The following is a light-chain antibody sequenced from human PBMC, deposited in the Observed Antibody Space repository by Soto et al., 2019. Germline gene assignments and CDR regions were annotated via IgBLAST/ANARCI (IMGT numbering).Light chain of an antibody. J-gene: IGKJ5*01. CDR2: GAS. Sequence: VMTQSPASLSVSPGERATLSCRASESVTSNLAWYQQKPGQCPRLLIYGASTRATGVPARFSGSGSETDFTLTINSLQSEAFAIYSCQQYGTWPPEITFGKGTRLEIK. CDR1: ESVTSN. CDR3: QQYGTWPPEIT. V-gene: IGKV3-15*01.